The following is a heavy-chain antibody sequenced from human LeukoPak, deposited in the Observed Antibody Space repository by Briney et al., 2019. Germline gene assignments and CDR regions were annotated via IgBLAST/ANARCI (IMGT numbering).Heavy chain of an antibody. Sequence: PGGSLRLSCAASGFDFNSYALHWVRQAPGKGLESVAVISVNGRDKYYANSVKGRFSISRDNSKNTFSLQMNSLRVEDSASYYCATLDWCRKYLVACGSSEYWGQGTLVTVSS. J-gene: IGHJ4*02. CDR1: GFDFNSYA. CDR3: ATLDWCRKYLVACGSSEY. V-gene: IGHV3-30*01. CDR2: ISVNGRDK. D-gene: IGHD2-21*01.